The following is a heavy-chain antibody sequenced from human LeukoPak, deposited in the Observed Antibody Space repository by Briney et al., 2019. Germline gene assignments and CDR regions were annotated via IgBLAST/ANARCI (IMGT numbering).Heavy chain of an antibody. J-gene: IGHJ4*02. CDR3: AKDSIATQIESFDY. CDR1: GFTFSTYA. V-gene: IGHV3-23*01. CDR2: ISGSGGRT. Sequence: PGGSLRLSCAASGFTFSTYAMSWVRQAPGKGLEWVSAISGSGGRTYYADSVKGRFTISRDNSKNTLYLQMNSLRVEDTAVYYCAKDSIATQIESFDYWGQGTLVTVSS. D-gene: IGHD3-22*01.